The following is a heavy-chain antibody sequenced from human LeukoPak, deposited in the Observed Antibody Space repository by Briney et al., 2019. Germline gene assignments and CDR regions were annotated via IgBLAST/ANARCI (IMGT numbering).Heavy chain of an antibody. J-gene: IGHJ4*02. CDR1: GYTFSNFG. CDR3: ARDGTSTDDY. D-gene: IGHD2-2*01. V-gene: IGHV1-18*01. CDR2: ISGNNDNP. Sequence: ASVKVSCKASGYTFSNFGISWVRQAPGQGLEWMGWISGNNDNPNYGQKFQGRFTVTTDSSTSTAYMELRDLRSNDTAVYYCARDGTSTDDYWGQGTLVTVSS.